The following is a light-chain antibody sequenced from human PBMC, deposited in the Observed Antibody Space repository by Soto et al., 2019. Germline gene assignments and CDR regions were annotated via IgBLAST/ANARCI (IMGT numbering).Light chain of an antibody. J-gene: IGKJ3*01. CDR1: QRVSSGY. CDR3: QQYNNWPPVT. CDR2: GAS. Sequence: EVVLTQSPGTLSLSPGERATLSCRASQRVSSGYLAWYQQKPGQAPRLLIYGASSRATGIPDRFSGRGSGTDFTLTISRLEPEDFAVYYCQQYNNWPPVTFGPGTKVDIK. V-gene: IGKV3-20*01.